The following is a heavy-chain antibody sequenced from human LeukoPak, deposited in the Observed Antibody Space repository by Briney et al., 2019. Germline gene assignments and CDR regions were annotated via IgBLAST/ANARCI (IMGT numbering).Heavy chain of an antibody. Sequence: GGSLRLSCAASGFIFSNYWMGWVRQAPGKRPEWVANMNKDGSEKYYADSGKGRFTIPRHNARNSVYLQMNSLRVEDTAVYYCARDPVEWEQLLDYWGQGPLVTVPS. D-gene: IGHD1-26*01. CDR3: ARDPVEWEQLLDY. CDR2: MNKDGSEK. CDR1: GFIFSNYW. J-gene: IGHJ4*02. V-gene: IGHV3-7*01.